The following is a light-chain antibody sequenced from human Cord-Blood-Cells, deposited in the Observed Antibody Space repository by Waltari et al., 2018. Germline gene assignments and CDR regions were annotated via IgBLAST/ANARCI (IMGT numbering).Light chain of an antibody. CDR2: DAS. V-gene: IGKV3-11*01. CDR1: QSVSSY. J-gene: IGKJ3*01. Sequence: EIVLTQSPAPLSLSPRERAPLSCRASQSVSSYLAWYQQKPGQAPRLLIYDASNRATGIPARFSGSGSGTDFTLTISSLEPEDFAVYYCQQRSNWPLTFGTGTKVDIK. CDR3: QQRSNWPLT.